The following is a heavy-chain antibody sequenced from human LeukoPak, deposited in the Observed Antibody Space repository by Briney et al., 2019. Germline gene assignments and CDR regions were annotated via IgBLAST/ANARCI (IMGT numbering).Heavy chain of an antibody. D-gene: IGHD1-26*01. J-gene: IGHJ5*02. Sequence: SVKVSCKASGYTFTSYDINWVRQAPGQGLEWMGGIIPIFGTANYAQKFQGRVTITADESTSTAYMELSSLRSEDTAVYYCARDGGDSGSYYYWFDPWGQGTLVTVSS. CDR2: IIPIFGTA. CDR1: GYTFTSYD. V-gene: IGHV1-69*13. CDR3: ARDGGDSGSYYYWFDP.